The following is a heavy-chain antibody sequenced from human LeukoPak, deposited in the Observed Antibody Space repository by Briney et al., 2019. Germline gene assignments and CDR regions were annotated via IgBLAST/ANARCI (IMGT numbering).Heavy chain of an antibody. D-gene: IGHD3-3*01. CDR3: ATGIGTLWSGYYHDY. V-gene: IGHV1-69*04. CDR1: GGTFSTYA. Sequence: ASVKVSCKASGGTFSTYAISWVRQAPGQGLEWMGRIIPVLGVANCAQKFQGRVTISAGKSTSTAYMEVSSLRSEDTAVYYCATGIGTLWSGYYHDYWGQGTLVTVSS. CDR2: IIPVLGVA. J-gene: IGHJ4*02.